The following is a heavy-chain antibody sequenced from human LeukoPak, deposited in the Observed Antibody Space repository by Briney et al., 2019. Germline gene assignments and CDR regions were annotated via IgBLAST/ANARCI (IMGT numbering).Heavy chain of an antibody. CDR2: MNPNSGNT. CDR3: TRGDY. CDR1: GYTLTNYD. Sequence: ASVKVSCKASGYTLTNYDINWVRQATGQGLEWVGWMNPNSGNTGYAQKLQGRVTLTRNTSISTAYMELSSLRSDDTAVYYCTRGDYWGQGTLVTVSS. J-gene: IGHJ4*02. V-gene: IGHV1-8*01.